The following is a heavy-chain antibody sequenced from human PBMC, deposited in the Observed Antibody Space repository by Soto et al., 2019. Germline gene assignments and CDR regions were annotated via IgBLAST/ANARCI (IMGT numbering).Heavy chain of an antibody. J-gene: IGHJ4*02. Sequence: ASVKVSCKASGYTFTSYGISWVRQAPGQGLEWMGWISAYNGNTNYAQKLQGRVTMTTDTSTSTAYMELRSLRSDDTAVYYCARSPKIAAAGSKKDYWGQGTLVTVSS. CDR1: GYTFTSYG. D-gene: IGHD6-13*01. V-gene: IGHV1-18*04. CDR3: ARSPKIAAAGSKKDY. CDR2: ISAYNGNT.